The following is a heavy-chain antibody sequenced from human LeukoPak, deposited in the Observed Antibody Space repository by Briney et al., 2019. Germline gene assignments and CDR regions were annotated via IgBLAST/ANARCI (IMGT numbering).Heavy chain of an antibody. CDR1: GGIFSNYA. J-gene: IGHJ4*02. CDR3: ARGDSAYDLFGHIDY. D-gene: IGHD5-12*01. Sequence: SVNVSCKASGGIFSNYAISWVRQAPGQGLEWMGGIIPIFGTENYAQKFQGRVTITADESTSTAYMEMSSLRSEDTAVYYCARGDSAYDLFGHIDYWGQGTLVTVSS. V-gene: IGHV1-69*13. CDR2: IIPIFGTE.